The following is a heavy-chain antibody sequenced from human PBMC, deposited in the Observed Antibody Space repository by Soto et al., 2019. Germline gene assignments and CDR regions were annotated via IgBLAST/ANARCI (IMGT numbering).Heavy chain of an antibody. CDR3: ARARETEITYYYDSSGYYDLYFDY. D-gene: IGHD3-22*01. Sequence: GGSLRLSCAASGFTFSSYDMHWVRQATGKGLEWVSATGTAGDTYYPGSVKGRFTISRENAKNSLYLQMNSLRAEDTAVYYCARARETEITYYYDSSGYYDLYFDYWGQGTLVTVSS. CDR2: TGTAGDT. V-gene: IGHV3-13*01. J-gene: IGHJ4*02. CDR1: GFTFSSYD.